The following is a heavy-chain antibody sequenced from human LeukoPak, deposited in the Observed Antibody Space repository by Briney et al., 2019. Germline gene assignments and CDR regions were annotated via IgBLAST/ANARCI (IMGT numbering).Heavy chain of an antibody. Sequence: GRSLRLSCAASGFTFSSYAMHWVRQAPGKGLEWVAVISYDGDNKYYADSVKGRFTISRDNSKNTLFLQMNSLRAEDTAVYYCARHEGYSSGCLIWGQGTMVTVSS. CDR2: ISYDGDNK. V-gene: IGHV3-30-3*01. J-gene: IGHJ3*02. D-gene: IGHD6-19*01. CDR3: ARHEGYSSGCLI. CDR1: GFTFSSYA.